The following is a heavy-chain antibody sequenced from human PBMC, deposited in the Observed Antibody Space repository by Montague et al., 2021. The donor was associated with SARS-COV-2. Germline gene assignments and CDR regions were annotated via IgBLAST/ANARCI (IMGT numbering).Heavy chain of an antibody. Sequence: SETLSLTCTVPGGFISSSYGSWIRQPPGKGLSGLDIYHSGNTNYNPSLKSRVTVSIDTSMNQFSLSLSSMTAADTAVYFCARDLLPPRTAIKTNFFGLDVWGQGTTVIVSS. D-gene: IGHD2-21*02. J-gene: IGHJ6*02. CDR2: IYHSGNT. V-gene: IGHV4-59*01. CDR1: GGFISSSY. CDR3: ARDLLPPRTAIKTNFFGLDV.